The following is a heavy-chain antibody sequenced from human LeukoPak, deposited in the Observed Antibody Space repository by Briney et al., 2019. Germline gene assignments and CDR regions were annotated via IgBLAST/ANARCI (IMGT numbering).Heavy chain of an antibody. CDR3: AGGEGYYGPDYGMDV. D-gene: IGHD3-10*01. Sequence: KPSETLSLTCAVSGGSISSGGYSWSWIRQPPGKGLEWIGYIYHSGSTYYNPSLKSRVTISVDRSKNQFSLKLSSVTAADTAVYYCAGGEGYYGPDYGMDVWGQGTTVTVSS. V-gene: IGHV4-30-2*01. CDR2: IYHSGST. CDR1: GGSISSGGYS. J-gene: IGHJ6*02.